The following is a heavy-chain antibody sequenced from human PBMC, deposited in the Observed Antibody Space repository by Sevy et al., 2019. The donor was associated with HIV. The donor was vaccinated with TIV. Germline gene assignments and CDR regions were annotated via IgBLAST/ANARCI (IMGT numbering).Heavy chain of an antibody. CDR1: GFTFSSYA. Sequence: GGSLRLSCAASGFTFSSYAMSWVRQAPGKGLEWVSVISGSGASAYYADSVKGRFTISRDNSKNTLYLQMNSLRAEDTAVYYCAKAPDSSSWFFDSWGQGTLVTVSS. J-gene: IGHJ4*02. D-gene: IGHD6-13*01. V-gene: IGHV3-23*01. CDR3: AKAPDSSSWFFDS. CDR2: ISGSGASA.